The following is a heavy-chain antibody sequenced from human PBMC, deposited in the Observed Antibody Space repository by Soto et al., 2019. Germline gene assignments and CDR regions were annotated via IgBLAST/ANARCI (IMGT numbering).Heavy chain of an antibody. J-gene: IGHJ4*02. CDR2: IYWDDSK. D-gene: IGHD1-26*01. Sequence: QITLKESGPTLVKPTQTLTLTCTFSGFSLTTDRVGVGWIRQPPGEALEWLAVIYWDDSKTYRPSLESRLTXXXXXXXXXXXXXXXXXXXXXXAXXXXAHAYGGRSLYWGQGTLVTVSS. CDR1: GFSLTTDRVG. V-gene: IGHV2-5*02. CDR3: AHAYGGRSLY.